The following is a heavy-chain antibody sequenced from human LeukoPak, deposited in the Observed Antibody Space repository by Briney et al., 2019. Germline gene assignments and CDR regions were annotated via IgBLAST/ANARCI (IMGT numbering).Heavy chain of an antibody. CDR1: GGSVSSGSHY. Sequence: SETLSLTCTVSGGSVSSGSHYWSWIRQPPGKGLEWIGYIYYSGSTNYNPSLKSRVTISVDTSKNQFSLKLSSVTAADTAVYYCARGEMATITLDWGQGTLVTVSS. CDR2: IYYSGST. CDR3: ARGEMATITLD. D-gene: IGHD5-24*01. J-gene: IGHJ4*02. V-gene: IGHV4-61*01.